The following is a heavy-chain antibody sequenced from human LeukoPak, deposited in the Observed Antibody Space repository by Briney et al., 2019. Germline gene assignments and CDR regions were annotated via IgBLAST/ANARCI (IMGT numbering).Heavy chain of an antibody. CDR3: VKDFVVVPGLVNYFDY. D-gene: IGHD2-2*01. V-gene: IGHV3-23*01. CDR1: GFSFSNYA. Sequence: GGSLRLSCAASGFSFSNYAMSWVRQGPGKGLEWVSAIGGSIGSTFYTDSVKGRFTISRDNSKNTLSLQINSLRVEDTAVYYCVKDFVVVPGLVNYFDYWGQGTLVTVSS. J-gene: IGHJ4*02. CDR2: IGGSIGST.